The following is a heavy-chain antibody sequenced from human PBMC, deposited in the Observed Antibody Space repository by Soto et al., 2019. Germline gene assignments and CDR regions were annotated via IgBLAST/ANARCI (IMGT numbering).Heavy chain of an antibody. V-gene: IGHV4-4*02. CDR1: GDSISSSKW. CDR3: VRDGRGVQWELSD. CDR2: IYHTGPT. Sequence: SETLSLTCAVSGDSISSSKWWNWVRQPPGKGLEWIGEIYHTGPTNYNPSVKSRATISVDKSKNHFSLSLTSVTAADTAVYYYVRDGRGVQWELSDWGPGTLVTVSS. J-gene: IGHJ4*02. D-gene: IGHD1-26*01.